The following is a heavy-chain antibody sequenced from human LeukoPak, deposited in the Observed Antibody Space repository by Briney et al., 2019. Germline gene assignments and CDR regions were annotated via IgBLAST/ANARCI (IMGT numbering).Heavy chain of an antibody. CDR3: ARGGFDSSGYAFEY. D-gene: IGHD3-22*01. Sequence: ASVKVSCKASGYTFISYGINWVRQAPGQGLEWMGWISAYNGNTNYAQKFQGRVTMTTDTSTSTAYMELRSLRSDDTAVYYCARGGFDSSGYAFEYWGQGTLVTVSS. CDR1: GYTFISYG. J-gene: IGHJ4*02. V-gene: IGHV1-18*01. CDR2: ISAYNGNT.